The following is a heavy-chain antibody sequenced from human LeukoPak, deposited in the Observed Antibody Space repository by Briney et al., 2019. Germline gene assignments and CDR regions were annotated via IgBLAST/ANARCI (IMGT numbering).Heavy chain of an antibody. D-gene: IGHD3-3*01. Sequence: GGSLRLSCAASGFTFSSYAMSWVRQAPGKGLEWVSAISGSGGSTSYADSVKGRFTISRDNSKNTLYLQMNSLRAEDTAVYYCAKNALRFLEWLAAWAYYYGMDVWGQGTTVTVSS. CDR2: ISGSGGST. CDR1: GFTFSSYA. V-gene: IGHV3-23*01. J-gene: IGHJ6*02. CDR3: AKNALRFLEWLAAWAYYYGMDV.